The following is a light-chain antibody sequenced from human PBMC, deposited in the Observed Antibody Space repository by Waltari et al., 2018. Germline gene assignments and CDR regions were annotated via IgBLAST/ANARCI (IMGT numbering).Light chain of an antibody. V-gene: IGKV1-39*01. J-gene: IGKJ2*03. CDR2: RAS. CDR3: QQGYSYPYS. CDR1: QGIGTN. Sequence: DIQMTQSPSSPSASVGDTVTITCQASQGIGTNLNWYQQKPGKAPKLLIYRASSLQSGIPSRFSGSGSGTDFTLTISSLQPEDFATYYCQQGYSYPYSFGQGTKGEIK.